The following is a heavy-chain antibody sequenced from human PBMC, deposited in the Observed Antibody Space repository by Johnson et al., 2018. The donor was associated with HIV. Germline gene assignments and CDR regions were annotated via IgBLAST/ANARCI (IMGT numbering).Heavy chain of an antibody. V-gene: IGHV3-30-3*01. Sequence: VQLVESGGGVVQPGRSLRLSCAASGFTFSNYAIHWVRQAPGKGLEWVAVISSDGNNKHYADSVKGRFSIYSDNAKNTLYLQMNSLRVEDKAVYYCTSEIFYDILTGAFDIWGQGTMVTVSS. CDR2: ISSDGNNK. J-gene: IGHJ3*02. CDR1: GFTFSNYA. CDR3: TSEIFYDILTGAFDI. D-gene: IGHD3-9*01.